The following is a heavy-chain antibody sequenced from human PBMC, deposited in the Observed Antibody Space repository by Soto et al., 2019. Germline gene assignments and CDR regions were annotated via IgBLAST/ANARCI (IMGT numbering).Heavy chain of an antibody. CDR1: GYTFTSYG. V-gene: IGHV1-18*01. CDR2: ISAYNGNT. D-gene: IGHD2-2*01. J-gene: IGHJ6*04. Sequence: APVKVSCKASGYTFTSYGISWVRQAPGQGLEWMGWISAYNGNTNYAQKLQGRVTMTTDTSTSTAYMELRSLRSDDTAVYYCARTGYCSSTSCPEVYYYYYGMDVCGEGTTVTVSS. CDR3: ARTGYCSSTSCPEVYYYYYGMDV.